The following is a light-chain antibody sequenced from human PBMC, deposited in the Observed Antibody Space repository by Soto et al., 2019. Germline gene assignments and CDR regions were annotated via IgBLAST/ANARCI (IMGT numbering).Light chain of an antibody. CDR1: SSDVGSYDN. J-gene: IGLJ1*01. CDR3: ISYTGSSTSYV. CDR2: EVS. Sequence: QSVLTQPASVSGSPGQSITISCSGTSSDVGSYDNVAWYQQFPGKTPKLIIYEVSNRPSGVSNRFSGSKSGNTASLTISGLQAEDEADYYCISYTGSSTSYVFGSGTKVTVL. V-gene: IGLV2-14*01.